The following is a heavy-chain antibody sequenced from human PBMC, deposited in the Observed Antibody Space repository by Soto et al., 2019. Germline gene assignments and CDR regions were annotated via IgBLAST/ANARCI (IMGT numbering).Heavy chain of an antibody. CDR2: VYYSGST. CDR1: GGSISSGGYY. V-gene: IGHV4-31*03. Sequence: SETLSLTCTVSGGSISSGGYYWSWIRQHPGKGLEWIGYVYYSGSTYYNPSLKSRVTISVDTSKNQFSLKLSSVTAADTAVYYCARESLGYCSGGSCYYYYGMDVWAKGPRSPSP. CDR3: ARESLGYCSGGSCYYYYGMDV. D-gene: IGHD2-15*01. J-gene: IGHJ6*02.